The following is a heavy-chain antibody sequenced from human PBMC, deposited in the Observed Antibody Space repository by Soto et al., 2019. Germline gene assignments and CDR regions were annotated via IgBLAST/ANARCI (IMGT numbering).Heavy chain of an antibody. J-gene: IGHJ4*02. V-gene: IGHV4-59*01. CDR3: ARATDFWSGYYTIYFDY. Sequence: SETLSLTCTVSGGSISSYYWSWIRQPPGKGLEWIGYIYYSGSTNYNPSLKSRVTISVDTSKNQFSLKLSSVTAADTAVYYCARATDFWSGYYTIYFDYWGQGTLVTVSS. CDR2: IYYSGST. CDR1: GGSISSYY. D-gene: IGHD3-3*01.